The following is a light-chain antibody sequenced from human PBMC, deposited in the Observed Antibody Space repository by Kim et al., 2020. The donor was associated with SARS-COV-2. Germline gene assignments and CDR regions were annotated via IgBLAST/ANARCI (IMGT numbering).Light chain of an antibody. CDR2: DND. CDR3: GTWVRSLSVVV. CDR1: RSNVGTNS. J-gene: IGLJ2*01. V-gene: IGLV1-51*01. Sequence: GQTVTICCSGTRSNVGTNSVSWYQQFPRTTPKLLIYDNDRRPSVIHDRFSGSKSGTSATLSITGLQTGDEADYYCGTWVRSLSVVVFGGGTQLTVL.